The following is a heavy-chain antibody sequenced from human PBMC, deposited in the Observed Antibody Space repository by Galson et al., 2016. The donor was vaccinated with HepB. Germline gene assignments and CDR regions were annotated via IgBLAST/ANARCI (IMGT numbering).Heavy chain of an antibody. CDR3: ARAPRGYSGYGPDNPTDY. J-gene: IGHJ4*02. D-gene: IGHD5-12*01. V-gene: IGHV4-31*03. Sequence: TLSLPCTVSGGSLRYGGNYWSWIRQHPGRGLEWIGYIHYSGTTYYNPSLRSRVKLSIDTSTNQFSLRLTSVTAADTAVYYCARAPRGYSGYGPDNPTDYGGQGTLVIVSS. CDR2: IHYSGTT. CDR1: GGSLRYGGNY.